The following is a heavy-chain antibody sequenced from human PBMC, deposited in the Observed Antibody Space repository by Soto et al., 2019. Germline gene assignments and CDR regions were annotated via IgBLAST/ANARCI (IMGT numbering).Heavy chain of an antibody. Sequence: QVQLVQSGPEVKKPGASVKVSCKASGYTLISYGVSWVRQAPGQGLEWMGWISGYSGNTNYAQTFQGRVTMPSSTRTNRAYMELRSLTSGVTAVYCWGKGGGLTLFGERIENWFDPWGQGTLVTVSS. CDR3: GKGGGLTLFGERIENWFDP. CDR2: ISGYSGNT. D-gene: IGHD3-3*01. J-gene: IGHJ5*02. CDR1: GYTLISYG. V-gene: IGHV1-18*04.